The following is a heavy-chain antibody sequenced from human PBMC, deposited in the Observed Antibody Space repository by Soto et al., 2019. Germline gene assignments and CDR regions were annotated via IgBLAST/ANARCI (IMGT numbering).Heavy chain of an antibody. J-gene: IGHJ4*02. V-gene: IGHV2-5*02. CDR1: GFSLSTSGVG. D-gene: IGHD6-13*01. CDR3: AHRPVAAAGRGRVDY. CDR2: IYWDDDK. Sequence: QITLKESGPTLVKPTQTLTLTCTFSGFSLSTSGVGVGWIRQPPGKALEWLALIYWDDDKRYSPSLKSRLTITKDTSKTQVVLTMTNMDPVDTATYYCAHRPVAAAGRGRVDYWGQGTLVTVSS.